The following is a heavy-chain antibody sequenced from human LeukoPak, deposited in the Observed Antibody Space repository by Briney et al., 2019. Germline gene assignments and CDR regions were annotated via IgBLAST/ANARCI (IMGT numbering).Heavy chain of an antibody. CDR1: GYTFTSYY. Sequence: ASVKVSCKASGYTFTSYYMHWVRQAPGQGLEWMGIINPSGGSTSYAQKFQGRVTMTRDTSTSTVYMELSSLRSEDTAVYYCARDDRRKRGYSGYDAIYWGQGTLVTVSS. V-gene: IGHV1-46*01. CDR2: INPSGGST. CDR3: ARDDRRKRGYSGYDAIY. D-gene: IGHD5-12*01. J-gene: IGHJ4*02.